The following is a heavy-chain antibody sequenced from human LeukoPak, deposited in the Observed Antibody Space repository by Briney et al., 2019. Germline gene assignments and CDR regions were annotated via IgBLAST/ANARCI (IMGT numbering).Heavy chain of an antibody. V-gene: IGHV1-18*01. CDR1: GYTFSDLD. J-gene: IGHJ5*02. Sequence: AASVKVSCKASGYTFSDLDFTWVRQAPGQGLEWLGWLSVDNDNTRYGEKFQGRVTMTTDTSANTVYMELKSLRPDDTAVYYCARDHTLPHCITANCGRGGWSDPWGQGTLVTVSS. CDR3: ARDHTLPHCITANCGRGGWSDP. D-gene: IGHD3-10*01. CDR2: LSVDNDNT.